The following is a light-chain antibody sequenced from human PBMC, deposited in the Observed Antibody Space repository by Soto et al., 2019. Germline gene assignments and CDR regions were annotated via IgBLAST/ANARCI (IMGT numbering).Light chain of an antibody. Sequence: DFQMTQSPSSLSASVGDRVTIICRASQSIANYLNWYQQKPGKAPSLLIYSASTLQSGVPSRFSGSGSGTDFTLTISSLQPEDFATYFCQQTYSAPQTFGGGTKVEIK. CDR2: SAS. CDR1: QSIANY. CDR3: QQTYSAPQT. J-gene: IGKJ4*01. V-gene: IGKV1-39*01.